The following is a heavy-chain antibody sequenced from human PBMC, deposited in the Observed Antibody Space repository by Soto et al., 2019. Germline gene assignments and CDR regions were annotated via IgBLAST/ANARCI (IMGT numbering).Heavy chain of an antibody. Sequence: GASVKVSCKASGYIFTAYSMHWVRQAPGQGLEWVGWFNPNSGDTIYAQKFQGRVTLTRDTSISTAXXXXXXXXXXDTAVYSCAREASAVISLDYWGQGTPVTVSS. CDR2: FNPNSGDT. D-gene: IGHD6-19*01. CDR3: AREASAVISLDY. CDR1: GYIFTAYS. J-gene: IGHJ4*02. V-gene: IGHV1-2*02.